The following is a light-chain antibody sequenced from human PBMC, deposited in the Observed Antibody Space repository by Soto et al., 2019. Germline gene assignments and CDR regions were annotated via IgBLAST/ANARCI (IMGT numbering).Light chain of an antibody. V-gene: IGKV3-20*01. J-gene: IGKJ2*01. CDR2: GAS. CDR1: QSVSSSY. CDR3: QQYYSSPPEPST. Sequence: EIVLTQSPGTLSLTPGERATLSCRASQSVSSSYFAWYQQKPGQAPRLLIYGASSRATGIPDRFSGSGSGTDFTLTISRLEPEDVAVYYCQQYYSSPPEPSTFGQGTKLEI.